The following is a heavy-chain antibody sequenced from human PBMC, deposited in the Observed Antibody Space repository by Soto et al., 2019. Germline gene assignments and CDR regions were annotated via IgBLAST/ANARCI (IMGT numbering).Heavy chain of an antibody. CDR3: AREEAPRIERWFDP. CDR2: ISAYNGNT. Sequence: ASVKVSFKASCYTFTSYGISWVRQAPGQVLEWMGWISAYNGNTNYAQKLQGRVTMTTDTSTSTAYMELRSLRSDDTAVYFCAREEAPRIERWFDPWGQGTLVTVSS. D-gene: IGHD6-6*01. CDR1: CYTFTSYG. V-gene: IGHV1-18*04. J-gene: IGHJ5*02.